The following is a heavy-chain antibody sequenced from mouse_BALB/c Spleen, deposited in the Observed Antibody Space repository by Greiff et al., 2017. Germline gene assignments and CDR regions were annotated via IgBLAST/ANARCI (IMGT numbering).Heavy chain of an antibody. D-gene: IGHD2-1*01. V-gene: IGHV1-7*01. CDR1: GYTFTSYW. CDR2: INPSTGYT. CDR3: ARGGNYADY. J-gene: IGHJ2*01. Sequence: QVHVKQSGAELAKPGASVKMSCKASGYTFTSYWMHWVKQRPGQGLEWIGYINPSTGYTEYNQKFKDKATLTADKSSSTAYMQLSSLTSEDSAVYYCARGGNYADYWGHGTTLTVSS.